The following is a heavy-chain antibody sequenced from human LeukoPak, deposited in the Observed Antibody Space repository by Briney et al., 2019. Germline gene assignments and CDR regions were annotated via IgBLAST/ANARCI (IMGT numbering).Heavy chain of an antibody. CDR2: IYPGDSDT. Sequence: GESLKISCKGSGYSFTSNWIGWVRQMPGKGLEWMGIIYPGDSDTRYSPSFQGQVTISADKSISTAYLQWSSLKASDTAMYYCARNRITMVRGVYYYYGVDVWGQGTTVTVSS. CDR3: ARNRITMVRGVYYYYGVDV. CDR1: GYSFTSNW. V-gene: IGHV5-51*01. D-gene: IGHD3-10*01. J-gene: IGHJ6*02.